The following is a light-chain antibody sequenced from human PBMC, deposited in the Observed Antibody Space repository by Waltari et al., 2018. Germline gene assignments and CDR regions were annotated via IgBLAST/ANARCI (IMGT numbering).Light chain of an antibody. J-gene: IGLJ3*02. V-gene: IGLV2-14*03. Sequence: QSALTQPASVSGSPGQSITISCTGTSNDVGGYNYVSWYQQHPGKAPKLMIYDVSKRPSGVSNRCSGSKSGNTASLTISGLQAEDEADYYCSSYTSISTWVFGGGTKLTIL. CDR3: SSYTSISTWV. CDR1: SNDVGGYNY. CDR2: DVS.